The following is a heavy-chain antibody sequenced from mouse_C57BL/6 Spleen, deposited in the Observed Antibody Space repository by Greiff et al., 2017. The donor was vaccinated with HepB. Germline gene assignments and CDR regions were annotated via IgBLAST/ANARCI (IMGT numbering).Heavy chain of an antibody. CDR1: GFNIKNTY. V-gene: IGHV14-3*01. J-gene: IGHJ1*03. D-gene: IGHD1-1*01. CDR3: ARWATVVASKGYFDV. Sequence: SVAELVRPGASVKLSCTASGFNIKNTYMHWVKQRPEQGLEWIGRIDPANGNTKYAPKFQGKATITADTSSNTAYLQLSSLTSEDTAIYYCARWATVVASKGYFDVWGTGTTVTVSS. CDR2: IDPANGNT.